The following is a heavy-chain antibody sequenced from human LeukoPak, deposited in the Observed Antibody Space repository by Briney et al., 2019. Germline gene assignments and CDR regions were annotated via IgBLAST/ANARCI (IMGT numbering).Heavy chain of an antibody. CDR1: GGSISSYY. CDR3: AREGAMVRGALGFDY. CDR2: IYYSGST. Sequence: SETLSLTCTVSGGSISSYYWSWIRQPPGKGLEWIGYIYYSGSTNYNPSLKSRVTISVDTSKNQFSLKLSSVTVADTAVYYCAREGAMVRGALGFDYWGQGTLVTVSS. J-gene: IGHJ4*02. D-gene: IGHD3-10*01. V-gene: IGHV4-59*01.